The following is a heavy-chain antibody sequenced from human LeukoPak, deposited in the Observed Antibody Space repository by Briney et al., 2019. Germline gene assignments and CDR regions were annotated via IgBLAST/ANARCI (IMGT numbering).Heavy chain of an antibody. CDR3: ARDHSKYYFDY. Sequence: GGSLRLSCAASGFTFSNYAIHWVRQAPGKGLEWVAIISYDGRNKYYADSVKGRFTISRDNSKNTLYLQMNSLRAGDTAVYYCARDHSKYYFDYWGQGTLVTVSS. V-gene: IGHV3-30*04. J-gene: IGHJ4*02. CDR1: GFTFSNYA. CDR2: ISYDGRNK.